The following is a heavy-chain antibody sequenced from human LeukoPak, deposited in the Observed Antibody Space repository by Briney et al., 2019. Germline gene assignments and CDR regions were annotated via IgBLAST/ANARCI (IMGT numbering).Heavy chain of an antibody. CDR1: GFIFIGYG. J-gene: IGHJ6*04. CDR2: IRPYGHNK. CDR3: AKEGADSWDVDV. D-gene: IGHD1-26*01. V-gene: IGHV3-30*02. Sequence: PGGSLRLSCAASGFIFIGYGMHWVRQAPGKGRECVSFIRPYGHNKYYADSVKGRFMISRDNSKNPVYLQINSVRCDDPAMYYCAKEGADSWDVDVWGKGTTVTVSS.